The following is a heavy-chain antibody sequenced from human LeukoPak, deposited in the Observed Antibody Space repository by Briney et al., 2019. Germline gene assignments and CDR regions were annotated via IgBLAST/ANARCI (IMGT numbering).Heavy chain of an antibody. D-gene: IGHD1-1*01. CDR2: ISGSGGST. J-gene: IGHJ4*02. CDR3: AKDPPEGGDDRPIDY. V-gene: IGHV3-23*01. CDR1: GFTLSSYA. Sequence: GGSLRLSCAASGFTLSSYAMSWVRQAPGKGLEWVSAISGSGGSTYYADSVKGRFTISRDSSKNTLYLQMNSLRAEDTAVYYCAKDPPEGGDDRPIDYWGQGTLVTVSS.